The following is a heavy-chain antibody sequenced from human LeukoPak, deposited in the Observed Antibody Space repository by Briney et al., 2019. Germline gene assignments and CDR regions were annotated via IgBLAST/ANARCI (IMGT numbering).Heavy chain of an antibody. D-gene: IGHD6-19*01. CDR2: ISYDGSNK. Sequence: GRSLRLSCAASGFTFSSYGMHWVRQAPGKGLEWVAVISYDGSNKYYADSVKGRFTISRDNSKNTLYLQMNSLRAEDTAVHYCAKDRSYSSGWYGNWFDPWGQGTLVTVSS. V-gene: IGHV3-30*18. CDR1: GFTFSSYG. J-gene: IGHJ5*02. CDR3: AKDRSYSSGWYGNWFDP.